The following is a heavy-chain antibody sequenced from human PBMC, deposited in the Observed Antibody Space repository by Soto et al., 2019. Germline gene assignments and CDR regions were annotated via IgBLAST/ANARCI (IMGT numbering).Heavy chain of an antibody. CDR1: GFTFSSYG. CDR3: AKGRGEGVGTIFGVVIQNYYYYYGMDV. J-gene: IGHJ6*02. CDR2: ISYDGSNK. Sequence: PGGSLRLSCAASGFTFSSYGMHWVRQAPGKGLEWVAVISYDGSNKYYADSVKGRFTISRDNSKNTLYLQMNSLRAEDTAVYYCAKGRGEGVGTIFGVVIQNYYYYYGMDVWGQGTTVTVSS. D-gene: IGHD3-3*01. V-gene: IGHV3-30*18.